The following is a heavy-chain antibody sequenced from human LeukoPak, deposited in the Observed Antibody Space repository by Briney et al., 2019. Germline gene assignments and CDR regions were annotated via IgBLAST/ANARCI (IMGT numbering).Heavy chain of an antibody. Sequence: QTGGSLRLSCAASGFTFSTSWMCWVRQAPGMGLEWLANIDIDGSVENYVASVKGRFTISRDNAKNSVYLEMNNLRAEDTALYFCVRDRAFSTFDYWGKGTLVTVSS. CDR3: VRDRAFSTFDY. J-gene: IGHJ4*02. CDR2: IDIDGSVE. D-gene: IGHD2/OR15-2a*01. CDR1: GFTFSTSW. V-gene: IGHV3-7*01.